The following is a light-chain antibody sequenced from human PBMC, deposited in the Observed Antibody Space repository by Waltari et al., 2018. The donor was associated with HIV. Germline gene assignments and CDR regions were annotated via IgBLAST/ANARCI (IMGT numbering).Light chain of an antibody. CDR1: SLRSYY. V-gene: IGLV3-19*01. CDR3: NSRDSSGNQVV. CDR2: GKN. J-gene: IGLJ2*01. Sequence: SSELTQDPAMSVALGQTVRITCQGDSLRSYYASWYQQKPGQAPVLVIYGKNNRPSGIPDRFSGSSSGNTASLTITGAQAEDEADYYCNSRDSSGNQVVFGGGTKLTVL.